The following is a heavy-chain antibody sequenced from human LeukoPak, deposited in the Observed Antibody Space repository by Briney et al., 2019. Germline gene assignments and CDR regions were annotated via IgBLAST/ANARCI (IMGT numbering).Heavy chain of an antibody. Sequence: ASVKVSCKASGGTFSSYAISWVRQAPGQGLEWMGGIIPIFGTANYAQKFQGRVTITADESTSTAYMELSSLRSEDTAVYYCARGGGSITIFGVVITDYFDYWGQGTLVTVSS. CDR3: ARGGGSITIFGVVITDYFDY. CDR2: IIPIFGTA. CDR1: GGTFSSYA. V-gene: IGHV1-69*13. D-gene: IGHD3-3*01. J-gene: IGHJ4*02.